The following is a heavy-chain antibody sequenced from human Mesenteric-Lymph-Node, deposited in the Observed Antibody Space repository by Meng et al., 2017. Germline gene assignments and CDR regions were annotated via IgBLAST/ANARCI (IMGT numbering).Heavy chain of an antibody. Sequence: GESLKISCVASGFHLDDYGMSWVRQAPGKGLEWVSTINWNGGSTDYADSVKGRFTISRDNAKNSLYLQMNSLRAEDTAVYYCARDILPVDVVVVPAAHDAFDIWGQGTMVTVSS. CDR3: ARDILPVDVVVVPAAHDAFDI. J-gene: IGHJ3*02. CDR2: INWNGGST. V-gene: IGHV3-20*04. CDR1: GFHLDDYG. D-gene: IGHD2-2*01.